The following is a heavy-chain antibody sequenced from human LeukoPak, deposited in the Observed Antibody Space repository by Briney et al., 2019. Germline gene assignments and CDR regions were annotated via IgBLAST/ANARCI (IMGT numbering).Heavy chain of an antibody. J-gene: IGHJ4*02. D-gene: IGHD6-6*01. CDR2: IYPGDSDT. CDR1: GYSFSTYW. CDR3: ARRYSSSSIDY. V-gene: IGHV5-51*01. Sequence: GESLKISCKTSGYSFSTYWIGWVRQMPGKGLEWMGIIYPGDSDTRYSPSFQGQVTISADKSISTAYLQWSSLKASDTAMYYCARRYSSSSIDYWGLGTLVTVSS.